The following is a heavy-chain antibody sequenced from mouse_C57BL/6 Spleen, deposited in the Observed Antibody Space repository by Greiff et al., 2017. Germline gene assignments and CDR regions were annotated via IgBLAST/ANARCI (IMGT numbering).Heavy chain of an antibody. Sequence: EVKLMESGGGLVKPGGSLKLSCAASGFTFSDYGMHWVRQAPEKGLEWVAYISSGSSTIYYADTVKGRFTISRDNAKNTLFLQMTSLRSEDTAMYYCARPSLTTVVATGFDYWGQGTTLTVSS. CDR1: GFTFSDYG. D-gene: IGHD1-1*01. J-gene: IGHJ2*01. CDR2: ISSGSSTI. V-gene: IGHV5-17*01. CDR3: ARPSLTTVVATGFDY.